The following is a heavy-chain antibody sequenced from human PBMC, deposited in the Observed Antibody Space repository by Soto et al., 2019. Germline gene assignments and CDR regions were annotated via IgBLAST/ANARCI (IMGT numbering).Heavy chain of an antibody. J-gene: IGHJ4*02. D-gene: IGHD1-26*01. CDR2: TTSDGARI. V-gene: IGHV3-30*03. CDR1: GFAFSTYG. Sequence: QVQLVESGGGVVQPGRSLRLSCAASGFAFSTYGMHWVRQAPGKGLEWVAVTTSDGARINYADSVEGRFTISRDNSRNTLYLQMNSLRIDDTAVYYCARKNPGREWELPDYWGQGTLVTVSS. CDR3: ARKNPGREWELPDY.